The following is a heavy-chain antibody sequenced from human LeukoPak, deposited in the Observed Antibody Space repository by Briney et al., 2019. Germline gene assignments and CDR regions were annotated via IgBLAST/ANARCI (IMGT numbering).Heavy chain of an antibody. CDR3: ARDMYSSGRLGAAN. V-gene: IGHV4-28*03. D-gene: IGHD6-19*01. J-gene: IGHJ4*02. CDR2: IYYSGST. Sequence: SETLSLTCSVSGYSISSGNYWGWIRQPPGKGLEWIGYIYYSGSTNYNPSLKSRVTMSVDTSKNQFSLKLSSVTAADTAVYYCARDMYSSGRLGAANWGQGTLVTVSS. CDR1: GYSISSGNY.